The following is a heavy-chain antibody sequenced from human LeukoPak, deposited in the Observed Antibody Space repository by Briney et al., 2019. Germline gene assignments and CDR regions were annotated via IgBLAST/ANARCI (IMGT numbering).Heavy chain of an antibody. CDR3: AKDTVGATTPYYFNY. Sequence: GGSLRLSCAASGFTFRDYGMHWVRQAPGEGLEGVAFIRYDGSSIFYADSVKGRFTISRDNSKNTLYLQMNSLRAEDTAVYYCAKDTVGATTPYYFNYWGQGTLVTVSS. J-gene: IGHJ4*02. V-gene: IGHV3-30*02. CDR2: IRYDGSSI. CDR1: GFTFRDYG. D-gene: IGHD1-26*01.